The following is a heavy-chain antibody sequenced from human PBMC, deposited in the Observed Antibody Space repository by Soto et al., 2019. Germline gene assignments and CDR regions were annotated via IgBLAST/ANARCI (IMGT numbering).Heavy chain of an antibody. J-gene: IGHJ4*02. CDR3: ARHTSGWHYYDY. D-gene: IGHD6-19*01. Sequence: QVQVVESGGGLVKPGGSLRLSCAASGFNFSDHYMNWIRQAPGKGLQWVSYISGSRRYTNFADSVKGRFTISRDNAKNSLYLQMNSLRAEDTAVYYCARHTSGWHYYDYWGQGTPVTVSS. V-gene: IGHV3-11*06. CDR2: ISGSRRYT. CDR1: GFNFSDHY.